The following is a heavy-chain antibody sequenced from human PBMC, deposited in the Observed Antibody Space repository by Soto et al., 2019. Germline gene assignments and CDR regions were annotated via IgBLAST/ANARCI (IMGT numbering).Heavy chain of an antibody. D-gene: IGHD4-17*01. Sequence: GASVKVSCKASGGTFSSYAISWVRQAPGQGLEWMGGIIPIFGTANYAQKFQGRVTITADESTSTAYMGLSSLRSEDTAVYYCARGAQMTTLLRFDPWGQGTLVTVSS. CDR2: IIPIFGTA. J-gene: IGHJ5*02. CDR3: ARGAQMTTLLRFDP. V-gene: IGHV1-69*13. CDR1: GGTFSSYA.